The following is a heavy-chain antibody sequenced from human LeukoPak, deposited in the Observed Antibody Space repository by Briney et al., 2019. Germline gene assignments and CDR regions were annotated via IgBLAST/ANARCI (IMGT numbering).Heavy chain of an antibody. CDR1: GSSIKSGYY. Sequence: SETLSLTCSVSGSSIKSGYYWAWIRQPPGKGLEWIGSIYHSGSTYYNPSLKSRVTISVDTSKNQFSLKLNSVTAADTAVYYCARVSVVAAFYWYFDLWGRGTLVTVSS. J-gene: IGHJ2*01. CDR2: IYHSGST. D-gene: IGHD2-15*01. CDR3: ARVSVVAAFYWYFDL. V-gene: IGHV4-38-2*02.